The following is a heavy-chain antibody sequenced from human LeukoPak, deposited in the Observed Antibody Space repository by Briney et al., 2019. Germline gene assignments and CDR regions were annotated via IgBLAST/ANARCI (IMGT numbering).Heavy chain of an antibody. D-gene: IGHD3-22*01. Sequence: SQTLSLTCTVSGVSISSSDYYWSWIRQPPGKGLEWIGYIYYSGSTYYNPSLKSRVTISVDTSKNQLSLKLSSVTAADTAVYYCARPYYYDSRIDPWGQGTLVTVSS. V-gene: IGHV4-30-4*01. CDR3: ARPYYYDSRIDP. CDR2: IYYSGST. CDR1: GVSISSSDYY. J-gene: IGHJ5*02.